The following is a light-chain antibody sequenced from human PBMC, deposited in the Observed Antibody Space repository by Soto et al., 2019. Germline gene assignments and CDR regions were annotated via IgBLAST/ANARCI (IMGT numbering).Light chain of an antibody. CDR1: QSISSY. V-gene: IGKV1-39*01. J-gene: IGKJ4*01. Sequence: DIQMTQSPSSLSASVGDRVTITCRASQSISSYLNWYQQKPGKAPKLLIYAASSLQSGVPSRFSGSGSGTDFTLTISSLQPEDFAPYYCQQSYSTPLTFGGGTKV. CDR3: QQSYSTPLT. CDR2: AAS.